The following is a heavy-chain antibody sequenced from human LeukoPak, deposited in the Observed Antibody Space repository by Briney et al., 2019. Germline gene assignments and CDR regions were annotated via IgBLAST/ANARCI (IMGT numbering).Heavy chain of an antibody. CDR1: GGSFSGYY. CDR3: ARGTLYYYDSSGNPLGY. J-gene: IGHJ4*02. Sequence: SSETLSLTCAVYGGSFSGYYWSWIRQPPGKGLEWIGEINHSGSTNYNPSLKSRVTISVDTSKNQFSLKLSSATAADTAVYYCARGTLYYYDSSGNPLGYWGQGTLVTVSS. D-gene: IGHD3-22*01. V-gene: IGHV4-34*01. CDR2: INHSGST.